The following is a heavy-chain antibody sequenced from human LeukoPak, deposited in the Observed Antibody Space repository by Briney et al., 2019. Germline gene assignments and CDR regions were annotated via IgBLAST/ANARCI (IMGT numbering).Heavy chain of an antibody. CDR1: GGSISSYY. V-gene: IGHV4-59*01. J-gene: IGHJ5*02. CDR2: IYYSGST. CDR3: ARDYYDSSGYLNWFDP. D-gene: IGHD3-22*01. Sequence: SSETLSLTCTVSGGSISSYYWSWIRQPPGKGLEWIGYIYYSGSTNYNPSLKSRVTISVDTSKNQFSLKLSSVTAADTAVYYCARDYYDSSGYLNWFDPWGQGTLVTVSS.